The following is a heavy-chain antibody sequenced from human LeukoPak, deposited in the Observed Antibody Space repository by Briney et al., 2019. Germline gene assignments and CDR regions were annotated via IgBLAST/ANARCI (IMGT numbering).Heavy chain of an antibody. D-gene: IGHD2-8*01. Sequence: SETLSLTCTVSGGSITGYYWSWIRQPPGKGLEWIGYFYSSGTPNYNPSLKSRVTISVDTSKNQFSLKVSSVTAADTAVYYCARHPMVYAAFDYWGQGTLVTVSS. CDR3: ARHPMVYAAFDY. CDR2: FYSSGTP. J-gene: IGHJ4*02. V-gene: IGHV4-59*08. CDR1: GGSITGYY.